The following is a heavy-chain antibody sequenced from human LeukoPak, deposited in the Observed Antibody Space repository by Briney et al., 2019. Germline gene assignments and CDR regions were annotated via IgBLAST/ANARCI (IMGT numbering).Heavy chain of an antibody. Sequence: SVTVSCTSSRCTFISYAISWVRQAPGQEREWMGRIIPIFGTANYAQKFQGRVTITADKSTSTAYMELSSLRSEDTAVYYCARDLFGYYDSSGPAIIWGQGTMVTVSS. J-gene: IGHJ3*02. CDR1: RCTFISYA. D-gene: IGHD3-22*01. CDR3: ARDLFGYYDSSGPAII. V-gene: IGHV1-69*06. CDR2: IIPIFGTA.